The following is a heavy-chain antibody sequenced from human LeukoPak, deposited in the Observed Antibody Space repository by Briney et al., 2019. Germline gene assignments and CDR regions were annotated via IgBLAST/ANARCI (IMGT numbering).Heavy chain of an antibody. J-gene: IGHJ4*02. Sequence: TXYAXHWVRQAPGQXLEWMGWINAGNGNTKYSQKFQGRVTITRDTSASTAYMELSSLRSEDTAVYYCARDSRRFPSGSGTLSYFDYWGQGTLVTVSS. CDR3: ARDSRRFPSGSGTLSYFDY. CDR2: INAGNGNT. V-gene: IGHV1-3*01. D-gene: IGHD3-10*01. CDR1: TXYA.